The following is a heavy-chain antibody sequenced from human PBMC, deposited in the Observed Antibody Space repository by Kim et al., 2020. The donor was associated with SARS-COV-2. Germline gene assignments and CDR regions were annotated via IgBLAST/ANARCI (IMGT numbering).Heavy chain of an antibody. D-gene: IGHD2-15*01. V-gene: IGHV3-21*01. CDR2: ISSSLTYK. CDR3: ARDGGYCSGGTCDYYYY. Sequence: GGSLRLSCAASGFTFTDYSMNWVRQAPGKGLEWVASISSSLTYKYYADSVKGRFAISRDNAQKSLSLQMDSLRAEDTAFYYCARDGGYCSGGTCDYYYY. CDR1: GFTFTDYS. J-gene: IGHJ6*03.